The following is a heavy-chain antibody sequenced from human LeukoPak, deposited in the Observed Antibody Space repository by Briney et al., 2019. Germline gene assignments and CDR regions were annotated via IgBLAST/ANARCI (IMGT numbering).Heavy chain of an antibody. Sequence: SETLSLTCAVYGGSFSGYYWSWIRQPPGKGLEWIGDINHSGSTNYNPSLKSRVTISVDTSKNQFSLKLSSVTAADTAVYYCARGCDDSSGYYQYYFDYWGQGTLVTVSS. D-gene: IGHD3-22*01. V-gene: IGHV4-34*01. CDR2: INHSGST. CDR3: ARGCDDSSGYYQYYFDY. CDR1: GGSFSGYY. J-gene: IGHJ4*02.